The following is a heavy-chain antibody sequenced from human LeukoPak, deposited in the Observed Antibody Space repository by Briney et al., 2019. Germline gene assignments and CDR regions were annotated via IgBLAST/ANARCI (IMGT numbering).Heavy chain of an antibody. V-gene: IGHV3-48*03. D-gene: IGHD1-26*01. CDR1: GFTFSSYD. Sequence: PGGSLTLPCAASGFTFSSYDMSWVRQAPGKGLEWVSYVSGSCSTIYYADSVQGRFPIFRDNAKNSLYLQMNSLKTEDTAVYYCARWDSGRCSDWGQGTLVTVSS. CDR3: ARWDSGRCSD. J-gene: IGHJ4*02. CDR2: VSGSCSTI.